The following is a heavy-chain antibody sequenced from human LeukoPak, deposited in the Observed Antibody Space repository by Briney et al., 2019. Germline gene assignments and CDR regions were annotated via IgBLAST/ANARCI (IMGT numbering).Heavy chain of an antibody. J-gene: IGHJ3*02. CDR2: ISAYNGNT. Sequence: ASVKVSCKASGYTFTSYGISWVRQAPGQGLEWMGWISAYNGNTNYAQKLQGRVTMTTDTSTSTAYMELSRLRSDDTAVYYCARDYRSYYDGSGYHYAFDIWGQGTMVTVSS. D-gene: IGHD3-22*01. V-gene: IGHV1-18*01. CDR1: GYTFTSYG. CDR3: ARDYRSYYDGSGYHYAFDI.